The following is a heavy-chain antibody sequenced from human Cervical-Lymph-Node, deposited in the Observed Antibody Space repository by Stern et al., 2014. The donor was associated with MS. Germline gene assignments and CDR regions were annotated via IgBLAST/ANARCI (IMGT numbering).Heavy chain of an antibody. J-gene: IGHJ4*02. D-gene: IGHD5-18*01. CDR2: ISGSSSYT. V-gene: IGHV3-21*01. CDR1: RFNFSSYT. Sequence: EMQLVESGGGLVKPGGSLRLSCAASRFNFSSYTMNWVRQAPGKGLEWVSSISGSSSYTYYADSMKGRFTISRDNAKNSLYLQMYSLRAEDTAVYYCARAVDTATSLGSAWGQGTLVTVSS. CDR3: ARAVDTATSLGSA.